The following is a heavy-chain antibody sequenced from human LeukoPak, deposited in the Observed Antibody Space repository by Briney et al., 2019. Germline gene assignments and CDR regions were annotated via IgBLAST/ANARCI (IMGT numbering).Heavy chain of an antibody. CDR1: GSSIRRFY. CDR2: VHDTGST. V-gene: IGHV4-59*01. J-gene: IGHJ4*02. D-gene: IGHD5/OR15-5a*01. CDR3: ARVQYSESTMSFDS. Sequence: SETLSLTCTVSGSSIRRFYWSWIRQPPGKGLQWIGYVHDTGSTSYSPSLKSRVTISLDTSKNQLSLNLSSVTAADTAVYYCARVQYSESTMSFDSWGQGTLVTVSS.